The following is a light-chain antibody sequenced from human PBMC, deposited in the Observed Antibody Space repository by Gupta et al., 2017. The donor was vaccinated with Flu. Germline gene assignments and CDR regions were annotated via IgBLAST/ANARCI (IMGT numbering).Light chain of an antibody. CDR1: SGSVSSRYF. CDR3: ALYMGTGFWV. V-gene: IGLV8-61*01. Sequence: TVTLTCGVTSGSVSSRYFPSWYQQTPGQAPRTLIHSTNTRSSGVPDRFSGSLLGNKAALTITGAQADDESDYYCALYMGTGFWVFGGGTKVTVL. J-gene: IGLJ3*02. CDR2: STN.